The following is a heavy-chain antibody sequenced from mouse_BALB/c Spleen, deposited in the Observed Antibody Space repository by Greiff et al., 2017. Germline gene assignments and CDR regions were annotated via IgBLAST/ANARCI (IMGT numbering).Heavy chain of an antibody. V-gene: IGHV5-6-2*01. CDR3: ARTYYYGSSSFAY. Sequence: EVKLMESGGGLVKLGGSLKLSCAASGFTFSSYYMSWVRQTPEKRLELVAAFNSNGGSTYYPDTVKGRFTISRDNAKNTLYLQMSSLKSEDTALYYCARTYYYGSSSFAYWGQGTLVTVSA. CDR2: FNSNGGST. D-gene: IGHD1-1*01. J-gene: IGHJ3*01. CDR1: GFTFSSYY.